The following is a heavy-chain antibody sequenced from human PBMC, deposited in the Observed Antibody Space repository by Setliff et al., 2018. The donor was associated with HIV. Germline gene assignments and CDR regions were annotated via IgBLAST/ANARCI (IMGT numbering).Heavy chain of an antibody. CDR2: IWYDGSNK. CDR1: GFTFSSYG. V-gene: IGHV3-33*08. J-gene: IGHJ4*02. Sequence: PGGSLRLSCAASGFTFSSYGMHWVRQAPGKGLEWVAVIWYDGSNKYYRDSVKGRFTISRDNSKNTVYLQMNSLKTEDTAIYYCARDPTIPSPDYFDHWGQGTLVTVSS. D-gene: IGHD4-4*01. CDR3: ARDPTIPSPDYFDH.